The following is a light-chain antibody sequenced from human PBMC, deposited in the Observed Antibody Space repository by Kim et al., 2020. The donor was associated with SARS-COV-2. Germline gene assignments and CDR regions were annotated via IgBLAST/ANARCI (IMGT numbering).Light chain of an antibody. CDR3: QAWVSSTKVV. V-gene: IGLV3-1*01. J-gene: IGLJ2*01. CDR2: QDS. Sequence: SYELTQPPSVSVSPGQTASITCSGDKLGDKYACWYQQKPGQSPVLVIYQDSKRPSGIPERFSGSNSGNTATLTISGTQAMDEADYYCQAWVSSTKVVFGGGTQLTVL. CDR1: KLGDKY.